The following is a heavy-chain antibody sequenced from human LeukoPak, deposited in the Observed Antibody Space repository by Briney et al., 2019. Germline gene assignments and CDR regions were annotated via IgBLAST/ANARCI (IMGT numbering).Heavy chain of an antibody. D-gene: IGHD2-2*01. Sequence: GGSLRLSCAASGFTFSSYSMNWVRQAPGKGVKWVSSISSSTSYIYYGDSVKGRFTISRDNAKNSLYLQVNSLRAEDTAVYYCARDRCNSTSCSSNYYYYGMDVWRQGTTVTVSS. V-gene: IGHV3-21*01. CDR1: GFTFSSYS. CDR3: ARDRCNSTSCSSNYYYYGMDV. CDR2: ISSSTSYI. J-gene: IGHJ6*02.